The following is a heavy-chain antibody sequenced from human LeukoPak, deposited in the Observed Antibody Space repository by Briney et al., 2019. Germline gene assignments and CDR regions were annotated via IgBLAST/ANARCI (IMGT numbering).Heavy chain of an antibody. D-gene: IGHD6-19*01. CDR1: GFTFSSYW. CDR2: INSVGSST. Sequence: PGGSLRLSCAASGFTFSSYWMHCVRQAPGKGLVWVSRINSVGSSTSYADSVKGRFTISRDNAKNTLYLQMNSLRAEDTAVYYCARSSSGYYACLDYWGQGTLVTVSS. V-gene: IGHV3-74*01. J-gene: IGHJ4*02. CDR3: ARSSSGYYACLDY.